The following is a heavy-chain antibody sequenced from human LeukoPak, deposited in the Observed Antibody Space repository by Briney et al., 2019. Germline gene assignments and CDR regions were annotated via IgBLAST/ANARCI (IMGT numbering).Heavy chain of an antibody. J-gene: IGHJ4*02. CDR2: ISYDGSNK. CDR1: GFTFSSYG. D-gene: IGHD1-26*01. V-gene: IGHV3-30*18. Sequence: GGSLRLSCAASGFTFSSYGMHWVRQAPGKGLEWVAVISYDGSNKYYADSVKGRFAISRDNSKNTLYLQMNSLRAEDTAVYYCAKDRGELNLDYWGQGTLVTVSS. CDR3: AKDRGELNLDY.